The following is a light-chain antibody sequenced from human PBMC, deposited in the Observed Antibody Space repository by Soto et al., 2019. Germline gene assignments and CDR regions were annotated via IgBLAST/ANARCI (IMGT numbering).Light chain of an antibody. J-gene: IGKJ1*01. CDR2: DAS. V-gene: IGKV3D-20*01. Sequence: EIVLTQSPATLSLSPGEIATLSCGASQSVSSSCLAWYQQKPGPAPTLLLYDASSRATAIPDRFSGSGSGTDFTRTISRLEPEDFAVYYCQQYGSSPWTFGQGNKVEI. CDR3: QQYGSSPWT. CDR1: QSVSSSC.